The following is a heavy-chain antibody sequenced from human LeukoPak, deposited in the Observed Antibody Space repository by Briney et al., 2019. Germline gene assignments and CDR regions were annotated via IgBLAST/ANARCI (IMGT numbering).Heavy chain of an antibody. CDR3: AKDASYYDSSGGAFDI. V-gene: IGHV3-9*03. CDR1: GFTFSVYE. D-gene: IGHD3-22*01. Sequence: PGGSLRLSCAASGFTFSVYEMNWVRQAPGKGLEWVSGISWNSGSIGYADSVKGRFTISRDNAKNSLYLQMNSLRAEDMALYYCAKDASYYDSSGGAFDIWGQGTMVTVSS. J-gene: IGHJ3*02. CDR2: ISWNSGSI.